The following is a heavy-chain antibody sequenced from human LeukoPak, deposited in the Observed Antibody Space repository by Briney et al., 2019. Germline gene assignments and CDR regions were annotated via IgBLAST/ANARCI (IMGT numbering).Heavy chain of an antibody. CDR2: ISGTGGST. CDR3: ARTSGSYPINDVDY. CDR1: GFTFSSYA. Sequence: GGSLRLSCAASGFTFSSYAMSWVRQAPGKGLEWVSAISGTGGSTYYADSVKGRLTISRDNSKNTLYLQMNSLRAADTAVYYCARTSGSYPINDVDYWGQGTLVTVSS. V-gene: IGHV3-23*01. D-gene: IGHD1-26*01. J-gene: IGHJ4*02.